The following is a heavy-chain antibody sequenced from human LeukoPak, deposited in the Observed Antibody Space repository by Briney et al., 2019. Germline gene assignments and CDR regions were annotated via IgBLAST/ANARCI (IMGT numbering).Heavy chain of an antibody. J-gene: IGHJ4*02. CDR1: ENTFSSYY. CDR2: INPSGGST. CDR3: ASYKIRVPGLDY. V-gene: IGHV1-46*01. Sequence: ASVKVSCKAPENTFSSYYLHWVRQAPGQGLEWMGIINPSGGSTTYAQKFQGRVTMTRDTSISTAYMELSRLRSDDTAVYYCASYKIRVPGLDYWGQGTLVTVSS. D-gene: IGHD1-14*01.